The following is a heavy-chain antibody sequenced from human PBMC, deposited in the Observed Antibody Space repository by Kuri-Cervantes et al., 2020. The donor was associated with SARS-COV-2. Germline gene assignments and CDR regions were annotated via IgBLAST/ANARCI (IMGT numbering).Heavy chain of an antibody. D-gene: IGHD6-13*01. CDR3: AKDHFGLAASPGQVAFDY. Sequence: GGSLRLSCAASGFTFSSYGMHRVRQAPGKGLEWVAFIRYDGSNKYYADSVKGRFTISRDNSKNTLYLQMNSLRAEDTAVYYCAKDHFGLAASPGQVAFDYWGQGTLVTVSS. CDR2: IRYDGSNK. CDR1: GFTFSSYG. J-gene: IGHJ4*02. V-gene: IGHV3-30*02.